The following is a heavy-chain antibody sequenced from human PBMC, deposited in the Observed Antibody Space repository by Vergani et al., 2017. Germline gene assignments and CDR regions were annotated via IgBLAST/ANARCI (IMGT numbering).Heavy chain of an antibody. D-gene: IGHD5-18*01. Sequence: QVQLVQSGAEVQKPGASVKVSCKASGYTFTGYYMHWVRQAPGQGLEWMGWINPNSGGTNYAQKFQGMVTMTRDTSISTAYMELSRLRSDDTAVYYCARDARYSYGVSGMDVWGQGTTVTVSS. CDR1: GYTFTGYY. V-gene: IGHV1-2*02. CDR3: ARDARYSYGVSGMDV. J-gene: IGHJ6*02. CDR2: INPNSGGT.